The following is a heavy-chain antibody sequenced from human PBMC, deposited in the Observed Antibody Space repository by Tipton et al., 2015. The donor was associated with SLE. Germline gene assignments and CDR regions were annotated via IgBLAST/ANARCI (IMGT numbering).Heavy chain of an antibody. J-gene: IGHJ3*02. V-gene: IGHV3-9*01. CDR1: GFTFDDYA. D-gene: IGHD1-26*01. Sequence: SLRLSCAASGFTFDDYAMHWVRQAPGKGLEWVSGISWNSGSIGYADSVKGRFTISRDNAKNSLYLQMNSLRAEDTAVYYCVRGILGDPLAFDMWGQGTMAIGSS. CDR2: ISWNSGSI. CDR3: VRGILGDPLAFDM.